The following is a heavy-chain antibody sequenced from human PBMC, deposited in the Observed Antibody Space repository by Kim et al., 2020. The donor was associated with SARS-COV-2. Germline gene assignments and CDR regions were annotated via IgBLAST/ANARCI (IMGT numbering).Heavy chain of an antibody. D-gene: IGHD3-10*01. CDR2: ISYDGSNK. CDR3: AKSSGGEHLEFDYYYGMDV. CDR1: GFTFSSYG. Sequence: GGSLRLSCAASGFTFSSYGMHWVRQAPGKGLEWVAVISYDGSNKYYADSVKGRFTISRDNSKNTLYLQMNSLRAEDTAVYYCAKSSGGEHLEFDYYYGMDVWGQGTTVTVSS. J-gene: IGHJ6*02. V-gene: IGHV3-30*18.